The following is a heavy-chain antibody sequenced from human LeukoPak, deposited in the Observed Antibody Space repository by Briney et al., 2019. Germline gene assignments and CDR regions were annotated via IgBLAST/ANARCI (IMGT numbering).Heavy chain of an antibody. Sequence: ASVKVSCEASGYTFTGYYMHWVRQAPGQGLEWMGWINPNSGGTNYAQKFQGGVTMTRDTSISTAYMELSRLRSDDTAVYYCARGSFLYYDSSGAKPFDYWGQGTLVTVSS. D-gene: IGHD3-22*01. CDR3: ARGSFLYYDSSGAKPFDY. V-gene: IGHV1-2*02. J-gene: IGHJ4*02. CDR1: GYTFTGYY. CDR2: INPNSGGT.